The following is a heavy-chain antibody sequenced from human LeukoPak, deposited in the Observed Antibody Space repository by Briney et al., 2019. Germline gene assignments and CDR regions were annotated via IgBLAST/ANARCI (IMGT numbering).Heavy chain of an antibody. CDR1: GIAFSNYA. CDR3: AKEGTYFDAGGAYNT. V-gene: IGHV3-30*02. D-gene: IGHD3-9*01. CDR2: IGYDGNKK. Sequence: GGSLRLSCTASGIAFSNYAMHWVRQAPGKGLEWVTFIGYDGNKKYYGDSVKGRFTVSRDNSKNTLYLQMSSLTVEDTAIYSWAKEGTYFDAGGAYNTGGKGKRAIVSS. J-gene: IGHJ3*02.